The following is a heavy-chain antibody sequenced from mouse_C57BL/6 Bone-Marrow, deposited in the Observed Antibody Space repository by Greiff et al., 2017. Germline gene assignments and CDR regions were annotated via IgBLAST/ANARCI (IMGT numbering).Heavy chain of an antibody. CDR2: IDPSDSYT. J-gene: IGHJ1*03. Sequence: QVQLQQPGAELVMPGASVKLSCKASGYTFTSYWMHWVKQRPGQGLEWIGEIDPSDSYTNYNQKFKGKSTLTVDKSSSTAYMQLSSLTSEDSAVYYCARLPRKGFCGWGTGITVTFDS. CDR3: ARLPRKGFCG. D-gene: IGHD3-3*01. CDR1: GYTFTSYW. V-gene: IGHV1-69*01.